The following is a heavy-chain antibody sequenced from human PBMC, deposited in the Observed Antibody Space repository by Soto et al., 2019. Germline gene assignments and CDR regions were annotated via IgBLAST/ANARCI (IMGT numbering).Heavy chain of an antibody. Sequence: PSETLSLTCIVPGESIRSSAYYWGWICPPKGKGLEWIGSIDYSAKTYSNPTLTNRVAIISGTSKNLFSLRLNSVTAACASIYYCVSHPRRVGGVPSWGQGALVTVSS. CDR1: GESIRSSAYY. D-gene: IGHD2-2*01. J-gene: IGHJ5*02. V-gene: IGHV4-39*01. CDR2: IDYSAKT. CDR3: VSHPRRVGGVPS.